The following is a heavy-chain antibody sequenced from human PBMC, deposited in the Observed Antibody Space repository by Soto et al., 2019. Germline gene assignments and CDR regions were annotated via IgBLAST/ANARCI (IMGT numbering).Heavy chain of an antibody. CDR3: VRDINSFDP. J-gene: IGHJ5*02. CDR2: TYYRSEWYN. Sequence: PSQPLSLTCAISGVSISSTTAAWNCIRQSPSRGLEWLGRTYYRSEWYNDYAEAVKSRITISPDTSKNHFSLQLNSVTPEDSAVYYCVRDINSFDPWGRGTLVTVSS. CDR1: GVSISSTTAA. V-gene: IGHV6-1*01.